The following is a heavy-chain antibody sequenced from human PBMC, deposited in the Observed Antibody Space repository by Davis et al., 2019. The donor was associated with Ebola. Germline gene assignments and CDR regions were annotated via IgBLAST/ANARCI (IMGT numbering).Heavy chain of an antibody. J-gene: IGHJ4*02. Sequence: GESLKISCAASGFTFSSYWMSWVRQAPGKGLEWVAVIWYDGSNKYYADSVKGRFTISRDNSKNKLYLQMNSLRAEDTAVYYCVRDLMTTEENYLDYWGQGTLVTVSS. CDR3: VRDLMTTEENYLDY. D-gene: IGHD4-17*01. V-gene: IGHV3-33*08. CDR2: IWYDGSNK. CDR1: GFTFSSYW.